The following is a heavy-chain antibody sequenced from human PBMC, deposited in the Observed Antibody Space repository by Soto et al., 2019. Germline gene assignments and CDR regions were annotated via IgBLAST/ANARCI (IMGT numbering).Heavy chain of an antibody. CDR2: INHSGST. J-gene: IGHJ6*02. CDR1: GGSFSGYY. D-gene: IGHD3-9*01. CDR3: ARGVRYDILTGYYYYGMDV. Sequence: QVQLQQWGAGLLKPSETLSLTCAVYGGSFSGYYWSWIRQPPGKGLEWIGEINHSGSTNYNPSLKSRVTISVDTSKNQCSLKLSSVTAADTAVYYCARGVRYDILTGYYYYGMDVWGQGTTVTVSS. V-gene: IGHV4-34*01.